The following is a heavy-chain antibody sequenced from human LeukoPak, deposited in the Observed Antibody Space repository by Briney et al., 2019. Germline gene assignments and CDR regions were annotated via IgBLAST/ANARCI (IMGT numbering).Heavy chain of an antibody. CDR2: IFTSGST. CDR3: ARGSNGMGV. Sequence: SSETLSLTCTVSGGSVSSYYCNWIRQAAGKGLEWIGRIFTSGSTNYNPSLKSRVTMSVDTSKNQFSLQLSSVIAADTAVYYCARGSNGMGVWGQGTTVIVSS. J-gene: IGHJ6*02. CDR1: GGSVSSYY. V-gene: IGHV4-4*07.